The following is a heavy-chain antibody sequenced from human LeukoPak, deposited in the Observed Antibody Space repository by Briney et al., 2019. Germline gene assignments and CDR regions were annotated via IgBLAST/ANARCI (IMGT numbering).Heavy chain of an antibody. V-gene: IGHV1-69*13. CDR3: ARSREPGQITSNFDY. CDR1: GGTFRSYA. D-gene: IGHD3-16*01. CDR2: IIPIFGTA. Sequence: ASVKVSCKASGGTFRSYAISWVRQAPGQGLEWMGGIIPIFGTANYAQKFQGRVTITADESTSTAYMELSSLRSEDTAVYYCARSREPGQITSNFDYWGQGTLVTVSS. J-gene: IGHJ4*02.